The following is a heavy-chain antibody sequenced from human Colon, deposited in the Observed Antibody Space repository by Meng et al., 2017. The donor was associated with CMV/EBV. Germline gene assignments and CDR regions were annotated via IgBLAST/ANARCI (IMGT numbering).Heavy chain of an antibody. CDR3: ARDGLIDDFWSGYESYGMDV. V-gene: IGHV4-34*01. CDR2: INESGDT. D-gene: IGHD3-3*01. J-gene: IGHJ6*02. CDR1: GGSLSGYY. Sequence: GSLRLSCAIYGGSLSGYYWSWIRQSPGKGLEWIGEINESGDTKYNPSLKSRVTISVDTSKNQFSLKLSSVTAADTAVYYCARDGLIDDFWSGYESYGMDVWGQGTTVTVSS.